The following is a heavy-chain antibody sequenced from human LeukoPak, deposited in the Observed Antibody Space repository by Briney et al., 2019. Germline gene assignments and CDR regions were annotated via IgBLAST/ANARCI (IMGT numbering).Heavy chain of an antibody. V-gene: IGHV4-34*01. CDR3: ARGTITMVRGVITNWFDP. D-gene: IGHD3-10*01. J-gene: IGHJ5*02. CDR1: GGSFSGYY. CDR2: INHSGST. Sequence: SETLSLTCAVYGGSFSGYYWSWIRQPPGKGLEWIGEINHSGSTNYNPSLKSRVTISVHTSKNQFSLKLSSVTAADTAVYYCARGTITMVRGVITNWFDPWGQGTLVTVSS.